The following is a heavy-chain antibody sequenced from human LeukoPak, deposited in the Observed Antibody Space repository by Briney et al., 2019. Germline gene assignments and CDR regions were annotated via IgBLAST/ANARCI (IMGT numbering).Heavy chain of an antibody. CDR1: GFTFSSYA. Sequence: PGGSLRLSCAASGFTFSSYAMHWVRQAPGKGLEWVAFIRYDGSNKYYADSVKGRFTISRDNSKNTLYLQMNSLRAEDTAVYYCAKAVGARENWFDPWGQGTLVTVSS. CDR2: IRYDGSNK. V-gene: IGHV3-30*02. CDR3: AKAVGARENWFDP. D-gene: IGHD1-26*01. J-gene: IGHJ5*02.